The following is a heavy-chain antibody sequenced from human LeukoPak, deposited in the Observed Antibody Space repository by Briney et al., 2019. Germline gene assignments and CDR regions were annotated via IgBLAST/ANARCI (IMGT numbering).Heavy chain of an antibody. J-gene: IGHJ4*02. CDR3: ARMSSGYEDY. CDR2: ISTSGSTI. V-gene: IGHV3-23*01. CDR1: GFTFSTYA. D-gene: IGHD3-22*01. Sequence: GGSLRLSCSGSGFTFSTYAMRWVRQGPGKGLEWVSAISTSGSTIYYADSVKGRFTISRDNSRNTVYLQMNSLRAEDTAVYYCARMSSGYEDYWGQGTLVTVSS.